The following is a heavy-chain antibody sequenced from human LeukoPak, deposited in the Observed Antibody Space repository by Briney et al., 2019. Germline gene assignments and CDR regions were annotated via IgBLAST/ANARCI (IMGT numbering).Heavy chain of an antibody. D-gene: IGHD1-1*01. V-gene: IGHV7-4-1*02. CDR2: INTNTGNP. CDR3: ARDATLERRIPLASDLYGHYYYGMDV. Sequence: GASVKVSCKASGYTFTSYAMNWVRQAPGQGLEWMGWINTNTGNPTYAQGFTGRFVFSLDTSVSTAYLQISSLKAEDTAVYYCARDATLERRIPLASDLYGHYYYGMDVWGQGTTVTVSS. CDR1: GYTFTSYA. J-gene: IGHJ6*02.